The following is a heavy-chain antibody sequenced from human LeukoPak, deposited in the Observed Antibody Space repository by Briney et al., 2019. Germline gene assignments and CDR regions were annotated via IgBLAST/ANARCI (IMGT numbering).Heavy chain of an antibody. Sequence: PGGSLRLSCAASGFTFSSYWMSWVRQAPGKGLEWVANIKQDGSEKYYVDSVKGRFTISRDNAKNSLYLQMNSLRAEDTAVYYCARGDYGSGSYHIDYWGQGTLVTVSS. J-gene: IGHJ4*02. D-gene: IGHD3-10*01. V-gene: IGHV3-7*03. CDR2: IKQDGSEK. CDR3: ARGDYGSGSYHIDY. CDR1: GFTFSSYW.